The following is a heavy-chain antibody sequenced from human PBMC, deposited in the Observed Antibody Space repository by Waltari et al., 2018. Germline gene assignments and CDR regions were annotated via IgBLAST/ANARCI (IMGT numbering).Heavy chain of an antibody. Sequence: EVQLLESGGGLVQPGGSLRLSCAASGFTFSSYAMSWVRQAPGTGLEWVSALSGSGGSTYYADSVKGRFTISRDNSKNTLYLQMNSLRAEDTAVYYCAKGVRDGYNSYWGQGTLVTVSS. V-gene: IGHV3-23*01. CDR3: AKGVRDGYNSY. J-gene: IGHJ4*02. CDR1: GFTFSSYA. CDR2: LSGSGGST. D-gene: IGHD5-12*01.